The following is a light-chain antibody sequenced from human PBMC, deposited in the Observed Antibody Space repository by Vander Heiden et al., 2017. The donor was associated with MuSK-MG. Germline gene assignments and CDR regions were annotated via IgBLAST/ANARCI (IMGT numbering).Light chain of an antibody. V-gene: IGKV1-NL1*01. J-gene: IGKJ1*01. CDR1: QGLSNS. CDR2: AAS. Sequence: DIQITQSPSSLSASVGDRVTITCRASQGLSNSLAWYQQKPGKAPKLLIYAASSFESGVPSRFRGRGPGTDYTLSISILQPEDFAPYYSQQDDSTPKTFGQGTKVEIK. CDR3: QQDDSTPKT.